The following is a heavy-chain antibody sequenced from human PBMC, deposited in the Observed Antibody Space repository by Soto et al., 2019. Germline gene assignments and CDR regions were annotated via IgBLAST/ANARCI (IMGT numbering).Heavy chain of an antibody. V-gene: IGHV3-23*01. CDR1: GFTFSSRA. D-gene: IGHD6-19*01. Sequence: GGSLRLSCGASGFTFSSRAMSWVRQAPGKGLEWVSAISGSGGSTYYADSVKGRFTISRDNSKNTLYLQMNSLRAEDTAVYYCAKEHYSIGGYNWFDPWGQGTLVTVSS. CDR2: ISGSGGST. J-gene: IGHJ5*02. CDR3: AKEHYSIGGYNWFDP.